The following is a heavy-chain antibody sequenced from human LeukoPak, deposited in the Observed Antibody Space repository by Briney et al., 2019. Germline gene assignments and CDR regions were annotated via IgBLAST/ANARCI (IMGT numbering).Heavy chain of an antibody. CDR1: GGSISSSSYY. V-gene: IGHV4-39*01. Sequence: SETLSLTCTVSGGSISSSSYYWGWIRQPPGKGLEWIGSIYYSGSTYYNPSLKSRVTISVDTSKDQFSLKLSSVTAADTAVYYCARAYDSSGYPFDYWGQGTLVTVSS. J-gene: IGHJ4*02. CDR2: IYYSGST. CDR3: ARAYDSSGYPFDY. D-gene: IGHD3-22*01.